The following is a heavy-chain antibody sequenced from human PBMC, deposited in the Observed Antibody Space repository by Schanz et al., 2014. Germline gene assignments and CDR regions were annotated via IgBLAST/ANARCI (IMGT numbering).Heavy chain of an antibody. D-gene: IGHD3-10*01. Sequence: LQLQESGSGLMKPSQTLSLTCAVSGGSISSCGYSWNWIRQSPGEGLEGIGYIYYSGNTYYNPSMKSRVTISVDRSKNQFSRRLDTVTAEDTAVYYCALREKPYGPFASWGQGALVTVSS. CDR1: GGSISSCGYS. V-gene: IGHV4-30-2*06. CDR2: IYYSGNT. CDR3: ALREKPYGPFAS. J-gene: IGHJ4*02.